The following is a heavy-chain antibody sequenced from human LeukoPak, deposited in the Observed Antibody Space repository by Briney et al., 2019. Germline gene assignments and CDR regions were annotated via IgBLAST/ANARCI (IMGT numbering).Heavy chain of an antibody. D-gene: IGHD6-19*01. Sequence: SETLSLTCTVSGGSISSSSYYWGWIRQPPGKGLEWIGSIYYSGSTYYNPSLKSRVTISVDTSKNQSSLRLSSVTAADTAVYYCATRIAVDDCGFDPWGQGTLVTVSS. CDR1: GGSISSSSYY. V-gene: IGHV4-39*01. J-gene: IGHJ5*02. CDR2: IYYSGST. CDR3: ATRIAVDDCGFDP.